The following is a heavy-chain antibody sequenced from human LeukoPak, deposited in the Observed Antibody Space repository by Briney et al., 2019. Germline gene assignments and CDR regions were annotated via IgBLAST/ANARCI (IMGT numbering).Heavy chain of an antibody. J-gene: IGHJ4*02. CDR2: ISYDGSNK. CDR1: RFTFSSYA. Sequence: PGRPLRLSCAASRFTFSSYAMHWVRQAPGKGLDWVAVISYDGSNKYYADSVKGRFTISRDNSKNTLYLQMNSLRAEDTAVYYCARDSGGSCGYWGQGTLVTVSS. D-gene: IGHD2-15*01. CDR3: ARDSGGSCGY. V-gene: IGHV3-30-3*01.